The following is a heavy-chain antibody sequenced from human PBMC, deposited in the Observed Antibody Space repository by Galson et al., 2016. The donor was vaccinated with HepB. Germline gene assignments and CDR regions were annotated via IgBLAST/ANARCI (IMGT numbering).Heavy chain of an antibody. D-gene: IGHD3-10*01. CDR3: AKSMVRGVIGYFDF. J-gene: IGHJ2*01. CDR2: MSDDGSKK. V-gene: IGHV3-30*18. Sequence: SLRLSCAASGFSISDYGMHWVRQAPGKGLDWLAVMSDDGSKKYYVDSVKGRFTISRDSSKDTLYLQVDSLRPEDTAVYYCAKSMVRGVIGYFDFWGRGTLVTVSS. CDR1: GFSISDYG.